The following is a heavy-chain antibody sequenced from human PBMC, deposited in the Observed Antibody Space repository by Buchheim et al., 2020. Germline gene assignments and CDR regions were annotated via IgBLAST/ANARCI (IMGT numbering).Heavy chain of an antibody. V-gene: IGHV3-23*01. CDR2: ISGSGGST. J-gene: IGHJ5*02. Sequence: EVQLLESGGGLVQPGGSLRLSCAASGFTFSSYAMSWVRQAPGKGLEWVSAISGSGGSTYYADSVKGRFTISRDNSKHTLYLQMNSLRAEDTAVYYCAKLYDHRHQLLLGWFDPWGQGTL. CDR3: AKLYDHRHQLLLGWFDP. CDR1: GFTFSSYA. D-gene: IGHD2-2*01.